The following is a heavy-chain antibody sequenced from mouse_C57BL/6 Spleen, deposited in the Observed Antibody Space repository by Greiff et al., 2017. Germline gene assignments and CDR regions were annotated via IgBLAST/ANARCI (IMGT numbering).Heavy chain of an antibody. CDR1: GFTFSDYG. D-gene: IGHD2-3*01. Sequence: EVMLVESGGGLVKPGGSLKLSCAASGFTFSDYGMHWVRQAPEKGLEWVAYISSGSSTIYYADTVKGRFTISRDNAKNTLFLRMTSLRSEDTAMYYCARNDGYYALDYWGQGTTLTVSS. CDR3: ARNDGYYALDY. J-gene: IGHJ2*01. V-gene: IGHV5-17*01. CDR2: ISSGSSTI.